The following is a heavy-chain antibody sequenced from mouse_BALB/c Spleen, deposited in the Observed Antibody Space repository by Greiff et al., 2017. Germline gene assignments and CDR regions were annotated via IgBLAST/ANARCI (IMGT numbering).Heavy chain of an antibody. CDR1: GYTFTSYW. V-gene: IGHV1S22*01. D-gene: IGHD2-3*01. CDR3: TRSDGYPYWYFDV. Sequence: LQQPGSELVRPGASVKLSCKASGYTFTSYWMHWVKQRPGQGLEWIGNIYPGSGSTNYDEKFKSKATLTVDTSSSTAYMQLSSLTSEDSAVYDCTRSDGYPYWYFDVWGAGTTVTVSA. CDR2: IYPGSGST. J-gene: IGHJ1*01.